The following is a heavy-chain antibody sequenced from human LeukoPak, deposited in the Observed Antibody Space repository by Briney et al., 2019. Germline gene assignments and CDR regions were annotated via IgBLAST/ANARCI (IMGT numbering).Heavy chain of an antibody. D-gene: IGHD1-7*01. CDR2: IYYSGST. V-gene: IGHV4-59*12. CDR3: ARRGGGTGSNWFDP. J-gene: IGHJ5*02. Sequence: SETLSLTCTVSGGSISSYYWSWIRQPPGKGLEWIGSIYYSGSTYYNPSLKSRVTISVDTSKNQFSLKLSSVTAADTAVYYCARRGGGTGSNWFDPWGQGTLVTVSS. CDR1: GGSISSYY.